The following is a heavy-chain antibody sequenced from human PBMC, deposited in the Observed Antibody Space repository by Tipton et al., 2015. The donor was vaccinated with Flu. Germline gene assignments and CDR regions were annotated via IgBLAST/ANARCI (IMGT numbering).Heavy chain of an antibody. CDR3: ARVYGSGSYFPYYSYGMDV. CDR1: GYTFTSYY. CDR2: INPSGGST. Sequence: QVQLVQSGAEVKKPGASVKVSCKASGYTFTSYYMHWVRQAPGQGLEWMGIINPSGGSTSYAQKFQGRVTMTRDTSTSTVYMELSSLRSEDTAVYYCARVYGSGSYFPYYSYGMDVWGQGTTVTVSS. D-gene: IGHD3-10*01. J-gene: IGHJ6*02. V-gene: IGHV1-46*01.